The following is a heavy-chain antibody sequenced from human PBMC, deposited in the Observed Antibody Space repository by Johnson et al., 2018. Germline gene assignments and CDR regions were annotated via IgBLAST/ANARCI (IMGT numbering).Heavy chain of an antibody. V-gene: IGHV1-69*01. Sequence: QVQLVESGAEVKRPGSSVRVSCRASGGTFSTYAISWVRQAPGQGLEWMGGIVPIFHRPDYAQNFQGRVSITADASTNTVHLELSTRRSADTAVYYCARGHDSCSYRLGNAFDIWGQGTLVTVAS. J-gene: IGHJ3*02. CDR3: ARGHDSCSYRLGNAFDI. D-gene: IGHD3-16*01. CDR1: GGTFSTYA. CDR2: IVPIFHRP.